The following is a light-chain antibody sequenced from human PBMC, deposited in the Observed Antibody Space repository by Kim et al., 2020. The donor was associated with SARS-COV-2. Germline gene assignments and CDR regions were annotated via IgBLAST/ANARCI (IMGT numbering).Light chain of an antibody. Sequence: ALGQTVRSTCQGDSRRSYYASWYQQKPGQAPVLVIYGENNRPSGIPDRFSGSSSGNTASLTITGTQAEDEADYYCNSRDSSGNHVVFGGGTQLTVL. CDR2: GEN. J-gene: IGLJ2*01. CDR1: SRRSYY. CDR3: NSRDSSGNHVV. V-gene: IGLV3-19*01.